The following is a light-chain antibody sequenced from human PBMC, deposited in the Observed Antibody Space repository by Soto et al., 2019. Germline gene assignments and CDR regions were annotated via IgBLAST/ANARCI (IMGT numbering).Light chain of an antibody. Sequence: MVLTQSPGTLSLSPGERATLSCRASQSVSSSYLAWYQQKPGQAPRLLIYGASSRATGIPDRFSGSGSGTDFTLTISRLEPEDFAVYYCQQYCSSPYTFGQGTKLEIK. V-gene: IGKV3-20*01. J-gene: IGKJ2*01. CDR2: GAS. CDR3: QQYCSSPYT. CDR1: QSVSSSY.